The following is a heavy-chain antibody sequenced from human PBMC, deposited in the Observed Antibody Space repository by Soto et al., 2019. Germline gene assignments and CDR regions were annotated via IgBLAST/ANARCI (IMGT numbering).Heavy chain of an antibody. V-gene: IGHV3-23*01. CDR1: GFTFSSYA. CDR2: ISGSGGST. J-gene: IGHJ4*02. D-gene: IGHD5-12*01. Sequence: GGSLRLCCAASGFTFSSYAMSWVRQAPGKGLEWVSAISGSGGSTYYADSVKGRFTISRDNSKNTLYLQMNSLRAEDTAVYYCASTPSDVDIVATIWFDYWGQGTLVTVSS. CDR3: ASTPSDVDIVATIWFDY.